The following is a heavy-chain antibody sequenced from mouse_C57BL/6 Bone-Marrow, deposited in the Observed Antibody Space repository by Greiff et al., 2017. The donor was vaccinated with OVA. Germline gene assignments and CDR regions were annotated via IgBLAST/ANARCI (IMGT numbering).Heavy chain of an antibody. Sequence: QVQLQQPGAELVKPGASVKLSCKASGYTFTSYWMHWVKQRPGQGLEWIGMIHPNSGSTNYNEKFKSKATLTVDKSSSTAYMQLSSLTSEDSAVYYCARGHDYAYWYFDVWGTGTTVTVAS. D-gene: IGHD2-4*01. CDR3: ARGHDYAYWYFDV. V-gene: IGHV1-64*01. CDR1: GYTFTSYW. J-gene: IGHJ1*03. CDR2: IHPNSGST.